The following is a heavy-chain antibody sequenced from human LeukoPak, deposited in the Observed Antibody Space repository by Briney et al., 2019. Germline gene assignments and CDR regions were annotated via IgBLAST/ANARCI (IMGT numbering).Heavy chain of an antibody. CDR3: ARDLTPLIQLWPRSLDYNYGMDV. CDR2: IYSGGST. CDR1: GFTFSSYA. J-gene: IGHJ6*02. Sequence: GGSLRLSCAASGFTFSSYAMSWVRQAPGKGLEWVSVIYSGGSTYYADSVKGRFTISRDNSKNTLYLQMNSLRAEDTAVYYCARDLTPLIQLWPRSLDYNYGMDVWGQGTTVTVSS. V-gene: IGHV3-66*01. D-gene: IGHD5-24*01.